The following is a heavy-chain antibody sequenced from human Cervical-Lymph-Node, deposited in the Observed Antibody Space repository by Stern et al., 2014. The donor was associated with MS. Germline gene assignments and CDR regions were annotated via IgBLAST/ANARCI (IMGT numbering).Heavy chain of an antibody. D-gene: IGHD5-18*01. CDR3: ARGRGYSYGWYYFDY. V-gene: IGHV2-70*01. CDR1: GFSLSASGMS. Sequence: QVTLKESGPALVKPTQTLTLTCTFSGFSLSASGMSVSLIRQPPGKALEGLGLIDWDDDKFYTTSLKTRLTVSKDTSKNQVVLTMTNMDPVDTANYYCARGRGYSYGWYYFDYWGQGTLITVSS. CDR2: IDWDDDK. J-gene: IGHJ4*02.